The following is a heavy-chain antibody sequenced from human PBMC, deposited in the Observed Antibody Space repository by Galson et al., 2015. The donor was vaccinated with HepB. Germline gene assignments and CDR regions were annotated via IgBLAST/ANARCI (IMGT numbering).Heavy chain of an antibody. Sequence: SVKVSCKVSGYTLTELSMHWVRQAPGKGLEWMGGFDPEDGETIYAQKFQGRVTMTEDTSTDTAYMELSSLRSEDTAVYYCATERGESGWSGYTGPEYFQHWGQGTLVTVSS. D-gene: IGHD3-3*01. J-gene: IGHJ1*01. CDR3: ATERGESGWSGYTGPEYFQH. CDR1: GYTLTELS. CDR2: FDPEDGET. V-gene: IGHV1-24*01.